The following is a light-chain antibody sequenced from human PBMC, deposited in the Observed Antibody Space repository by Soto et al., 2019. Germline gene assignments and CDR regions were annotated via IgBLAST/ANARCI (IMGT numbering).Light chain of an antibody. V-gene: IGLV2-8*01. CDR3: SSYAGNNNVV. Sequence: QSALTQPPSASGSPGQSVTISCTGTSSDVGGYNYVSWYQQHPGKAPKLMIYEVSKRPSRVPDRFSGSKSGNTASLTVSGLQAEDEADYYCSSYAGNNNVVFGGGTKLTVL. CDR1: SSDVGGYNY. J-gene: IGLJ3*02. CDR2: EVS.